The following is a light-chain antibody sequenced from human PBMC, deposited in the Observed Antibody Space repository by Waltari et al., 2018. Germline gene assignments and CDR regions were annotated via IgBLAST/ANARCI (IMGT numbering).Light chain of an antibody. Sequence: DIVMTPPPLSLSVTPGQPASISCKSSQSLLYSDGKTYLYWSLQKPGQPPQLLIYEVSHRFSGVPDRFSGSGSGTDFTLEISRVEADDVGVYYCMQSVQFPLTFGGGTKVEIK. CDR1: QSLLYSDGKTY. CDR3: MQSVQFPLT. CDR2: EVS. V-gene: IGKV2D-29*01. J-gene: IGKJ4*01.